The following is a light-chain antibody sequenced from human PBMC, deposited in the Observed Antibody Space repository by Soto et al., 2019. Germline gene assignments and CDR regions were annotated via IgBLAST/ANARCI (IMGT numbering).Light chain of an antibody. CDR2: GAS. V-gene: IGKV1-9*01. Sequence: QLTQSPSSLSASVGDRVTITCRASQDVSRYLAWYQQKAGKAPKLLIYGASTLQSGVPSRFSGFGSGTEFTLTISSLQPEDFATYHCQQLQRTPCTFGPGNTVD. CDR3: QQLQRTPCT. J-gene: IGKJ3*01. CDR1: QDVSRY.